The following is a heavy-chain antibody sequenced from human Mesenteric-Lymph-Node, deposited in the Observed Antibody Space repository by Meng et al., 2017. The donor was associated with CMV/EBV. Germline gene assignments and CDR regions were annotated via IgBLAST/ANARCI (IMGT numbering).Heavy chain of an antibody. CDR2: ISYDGSNK. Sequence: GESLKISCAASGFTFSSYAMHWVRQAPGKGLEWVAVISYDGSNKYYADSVKGRFTISRDNSKNTLYLQMNSLRAEDTAVYYCASLTTVVTPFDYWGQGTLVTVSS. V-gene: IGHV3-30-3*01. J-gene: IGHJ4*02. D-gene: IGHD4-23*01. CDR1: GFTFSSYA. CDR3: ASLTTVVTPFDY.